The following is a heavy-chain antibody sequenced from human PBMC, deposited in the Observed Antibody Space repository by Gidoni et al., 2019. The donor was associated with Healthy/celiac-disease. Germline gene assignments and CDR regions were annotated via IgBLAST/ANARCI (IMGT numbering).Heavy chain of an antibody. V-gene: IGHV1-2*02. J-gene: IGHJ6*02. CDR3: EREGTQWPGRYDYYGMDV. Sequence: QVQLVQSGAAVKKPGASVKVSCKASGYTFTGSYMHWVRQAPGQGPEWMGWINTNSGGTNYAQKFQGRVTMTRDTSISTAYMELRRRRSDDTAGYYGEREGTQWPGRYDYYGMDVWGQGTTVTVSS. D-gene: IGHD6-19*01. CDR1: GYTFTGSY. CDR2: INTNSGGT.